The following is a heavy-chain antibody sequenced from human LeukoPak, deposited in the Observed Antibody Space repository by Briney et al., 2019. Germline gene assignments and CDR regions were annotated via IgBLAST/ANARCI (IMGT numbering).Heavy chain of an antibody. D-gene: IGHD3-22*01. CDR2: ISSSSSYI. V-gene: IGHV3-21*01. J-gene: IGHJ4*02. CDR1: GFTFSSYS. Sequence: PGGSLRLSCAASGFTFSSYSMNWVRQASGKGLEWVSSISSSSSYIYYADSVKGRFTISRDNAKNSLYLQMNSLRAEDTAVYYCARNDRFYYYDSSGYSPYWGQGTLVTVSS. CDR3: ARNDRFYYYDSSGYSPY.